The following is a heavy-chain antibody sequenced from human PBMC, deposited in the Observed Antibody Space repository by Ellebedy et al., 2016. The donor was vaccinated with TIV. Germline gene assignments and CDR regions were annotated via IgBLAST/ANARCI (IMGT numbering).Heavy chain of an antibody. D-gene: IGHD6-19*01. CDR3: ARAYSSGWYYFDS. J-gene: IGHJ4*02. Sequence: GESLKISCAASGFTLSDYYMSWIRQSPGKGLEWLPYISSSGSSVYYADSVKGRVTISRDNARNSVSLQMNSLRAEDTAVYYCARAYSSGWYYFDSWGQGTLVTVSS. V-gene: IGHV3-11*01. CDR2: ISSSGSSV. CDR1: GFTLSDYY.